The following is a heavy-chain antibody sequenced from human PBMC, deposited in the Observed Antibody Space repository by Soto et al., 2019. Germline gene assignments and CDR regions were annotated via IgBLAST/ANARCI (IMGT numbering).Heavy chain of an antibody. V-gene: IGHV4-59*08. Sequence: SETLSLTCTVSGGSISSYYWLWIRQPPGKGLEWIGYIYYSGSTNYNPSLKSRVTISVDTSKNQFSLKLSSVTAADTAVYYCATTVAGHFDYWGQGTLVTVSS. CDR3: ATTVAGHFDY. CDR2: IYYSGST. J-gene: IGHJ4*02. D-gene: IGHD6-19*01. CDR1: GGSISSYY.